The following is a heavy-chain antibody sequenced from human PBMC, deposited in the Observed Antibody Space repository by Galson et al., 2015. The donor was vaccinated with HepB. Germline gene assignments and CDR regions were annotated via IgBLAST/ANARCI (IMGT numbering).Heavy chain of an antibody. D-gene: IGHD3-3*01. CDR2: ITGGGTTI. J-gene: IGHJ6*03. CDR3: ARVVRGLEWSPYYYYYMDV. V-gene: IGHV3-11*01. CDR1: GFTFSDYY. Sequence: SLRLSCAASGFTFSDYYMTWIRQAPGKGLEWVSYITGGGTTIYYADYVKGRFTISRDNAKSSLSLQMNSLSPEDTAVYSCARVVRGLEWSPYYYYYMDVWGKGTTVTVSS.